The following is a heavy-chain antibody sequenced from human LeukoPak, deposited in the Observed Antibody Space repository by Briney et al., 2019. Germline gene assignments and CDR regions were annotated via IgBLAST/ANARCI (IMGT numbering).Heavy chain of an antibody. V-gene: IGHV3-23*01. CDR1: GFTFSSYA. CDR3: AREGAHCSGGSCYSGYFDY. Sequence: GGSLRLSCAVSGFTFSSYAMSWVRQAPGKGLEWVSAISSSGDNTYYADSVKGRITISRDNSKNTLYLQMNSLRAEDTAVYYCAREGAHCSGGSCYSGYFDYWGQGTLVTVSS. J-gene: IGHJ4*02. CDR2: ISSSGDNT. D-gene: IGHD2-15*01.